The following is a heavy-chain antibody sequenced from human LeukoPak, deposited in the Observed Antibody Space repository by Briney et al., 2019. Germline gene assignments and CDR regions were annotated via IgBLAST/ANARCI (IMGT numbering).Heavy chain of an antibody. J-gene: IGHJ4*02. CDR3: AREKKSSTSMDY. Sequence: PGGSLRLSCAASEFTCSDHWMTWVRQAPGKGLEWVADIKKDGSEKNQVDSVKGRFTISRDNAKNTLYLQMNSLRAEDTAVYYCAREKKSSTSMDYWGQGTLVTVST. D-gene: IGHD2-2*01. V-gene: IGHV3-7*01. CDR1: EFTCSDHW. CDR2: IKKDGSEK.